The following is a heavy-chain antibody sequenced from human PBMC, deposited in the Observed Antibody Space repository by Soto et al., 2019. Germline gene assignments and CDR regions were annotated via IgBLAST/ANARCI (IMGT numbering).Heavy chain of an antibody. CDR1: GNSFNNW. D-gene: IGHD6-13*01. J-gene: IGHJ5*02. Sequence: PGESLKISCKGLGNSFNNWIGWVRQMPGKGLEWVGIIYPGDSDTRYSPSFQGQVTVSADKSISTAYLQWSSLKASDTAMYYCARLGYSSSWYVLNWFDPWGQGTQVTVSS. CDR2: IYPGDSDT. V-gene: IGHV5-51*01. CDR3: ARLGYSSSWYVLNWFDP.